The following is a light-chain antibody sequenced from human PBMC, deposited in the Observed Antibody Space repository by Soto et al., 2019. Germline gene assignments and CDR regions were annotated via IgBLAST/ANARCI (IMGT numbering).Light chain of an antibody. J-gene: IGLJ2*01. CDR3: ESFDSSNVE. Sequence: NFMLTQPHSVSESPGKTVTISCTRSSGSIASNYVQWYQQRPGSAPTTVIYEDNQRPSGVPDRFSGSIDSSSNSASLTISGLKKEDEANYQRESFDSSNVEFGGGTQLTV. CDR2: EDN. CDR1: SGSIASNY. V-gene: IGLV6-57*04.